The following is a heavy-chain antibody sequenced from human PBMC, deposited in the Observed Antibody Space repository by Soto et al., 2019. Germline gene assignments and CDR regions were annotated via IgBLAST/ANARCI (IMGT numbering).Heavy chain of an antibody. CDR1: GFTFDDYA. CDR2: ISWDGGTI. CDR3: AEDLFQDGFWSGYQK. Sequence: EVQLVESGGGLAQPGRSLRLSCATSGFTFDDYAMHWVRQAPGKGLEWVSGISWDGGTIGYADSVKGRFTMSRDNDNKALCMEINTLRPDETAIYFCAEDLFQDGFWSGYQKWGQGNLVSGSS. V-gene: IGHV3-9*01. J-gene: IGHJ1*01. D-gene: IGHD3-3*01.